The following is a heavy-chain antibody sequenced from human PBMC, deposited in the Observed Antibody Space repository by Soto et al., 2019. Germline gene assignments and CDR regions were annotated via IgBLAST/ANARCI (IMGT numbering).Heavy chain of an antibody. CDR1: GFSLTTSGVG. CDR3: AHRVLRTVFGLVTTTAIYFDF. D-gene: IGHD3-3*01. Sequence: QITLNESGPTQVKPRQTLTLTCTFSGFSLTTSGVGVGWIRQSPGKSPEWLALIYWDDDKRYSPSLKSRLTITKDTSKNQLVLTIADLDPADTATYHCAHRVLRTVFGLVTTTAIYFDFWGQGTPGAVSS. V-gene: IGHV2-5*02. J-gene: IGHJ4*02. CDR2: IYWDDDK.